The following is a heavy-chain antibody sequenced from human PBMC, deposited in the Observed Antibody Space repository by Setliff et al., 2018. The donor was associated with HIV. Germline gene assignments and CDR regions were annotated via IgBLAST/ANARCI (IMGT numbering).Heavy chain of an antibody. Sequence: PSETLSLTCAVYGGSFSDYSCTWNRLPPGKGLEWIDENHHSGRTDYNPSLTSRVTMSVDLSKNQFSLRLSSVAAADMAVYYCARGRCSGGTCSGRYSYLHIDVWGKGTTVTVSS. CDR1: GGSFSDYS. V-gene: IGHV4-34*01. J-gene: IGHJ6*03. CDR3: ARGRCSGGTCSGRYSYLHIDV. CDR2: NHHSGRT. D-gene: IGHD2-15*01.